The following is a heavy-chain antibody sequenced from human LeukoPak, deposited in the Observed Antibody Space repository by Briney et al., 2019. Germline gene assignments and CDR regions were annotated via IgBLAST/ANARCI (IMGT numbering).Heavy chain of an antibody. V-gene: IGHV4-34*01. Sequence: SETLSLTCAVYGGSFSGYYWSWIRQPPGKGLEWIGEINHSGSTNYNPSLKSRVTISVDTSKNQFSLKLSSVTAADTAVYYCARQKGTVTTWVSDYWGQGTLVTVSS. CDR2: INHSGST. CDR3: ARQKGTVTTWVSDY. J-gene: IGHJ4*02. D-gene: IGHD4-17*01. CDR1: GGSFSGYY.